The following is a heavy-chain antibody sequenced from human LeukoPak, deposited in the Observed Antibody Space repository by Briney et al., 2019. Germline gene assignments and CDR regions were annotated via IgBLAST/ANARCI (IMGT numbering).Heavy chain of an antibody. D-gene: IGHD6-19*01. V-gene: IGHV3-7*01. CDR1: GFTFSSSW. CDR3: ARDVVAGHFDY. J-gene: IGHJ4*02. CDR2: INQDGSEK. Sequence: GGSLRLSCAASGFTFSSSWMSWVRQAPGKGLEWVANINQDGSEKNYVDSVKGRFTISSDNAKHSLYLQMNSLRVEDTAVYYCARDVVAGHFDYWGQGTLVTVSS.